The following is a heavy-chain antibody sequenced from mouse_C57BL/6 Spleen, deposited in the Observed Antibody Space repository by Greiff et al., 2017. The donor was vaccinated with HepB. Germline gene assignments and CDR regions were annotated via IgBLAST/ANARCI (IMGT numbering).Heavy chain of an antibody. Sequence: QVHVKQPGTELVKPGASVKLSCKASGYTFTSYWMHWVKQRPGQGLEWIGNINPSNGGTNYNEKFKSKATLTVDKSSSTAYMQLSSLTSEDSAVYYCARGRWLLQGFDYWGQGTTLTVSS. J-gene: IGHJ2*01. CDR2: INPSNGGT. CDR3: ARGRWLLQGFDY. CDR1: GYTFTSYW. V-gene: IGHV1-53*01. D-gene: IGHD2-3*01.